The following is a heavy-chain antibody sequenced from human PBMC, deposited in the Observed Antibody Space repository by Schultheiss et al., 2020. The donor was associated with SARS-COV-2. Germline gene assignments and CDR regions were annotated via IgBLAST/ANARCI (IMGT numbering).Heavy chain of an antibody. J-gene: IGHJ5*02. CDR2: IYYSGST. Sequence: SETLSLTCTVSGGSISSYYWSWIRQPPGKGLEWIGYIYYSGSTNYNPSLKSRVTISVDTSKNQFSLKLSSVTAADTAVYYCASQATMVRMFGDNWFDPWGQGTLVTVSS. CDR3: ASQATMVRMFGDNWFDP. D-gene: IGHD3-10*01. V-gene: IGHV4-59*01. CDR1: GGSISSYY.